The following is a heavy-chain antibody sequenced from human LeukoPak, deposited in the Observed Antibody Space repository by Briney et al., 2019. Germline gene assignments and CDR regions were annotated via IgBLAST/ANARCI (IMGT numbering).Heavy chain of an antibody. J-gene: IGHJ3*02. D-gene: IGHD3-10*01. Sequence: GGSLRLSCAASGFTFSSYSMNWVRQAPGKGLEWVSSISSSSSYIYYADSVKGRFTISRDNAKNSLYLQMNSLRAEDTAVYYCARFSTDYEVRGVHDAFDIWGQGTMVTVSS. CDR2: ISSSSSYI. CDR1: GFTFSSYS. V-gene: IGHV3-21*01. CDR3: ARFSTDYEVRGVHDAFDI.